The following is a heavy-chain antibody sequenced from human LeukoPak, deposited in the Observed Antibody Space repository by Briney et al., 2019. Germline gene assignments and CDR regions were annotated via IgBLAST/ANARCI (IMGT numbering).Heavy chain of an antibody. CDR2: ITSSSSYI. J-gene: IGHJ4*02. V-gene: IGHV3-21*06. CDR1: GFTFSSYS. Sequence: GGSLRLSCAASGFTFSSYSMNWVRQAPGKGPEWVSSITSSSSYIYYADSLKGRFTISRDNAKNSLYLQMNSLRAEDTAVYYCATDFRVAGTYEYGVEASLDYWGQGIPVTVSS. CDR3: ATDFRVAGTYEYGVEASLDY. D-gene: IGHD3-10*01.